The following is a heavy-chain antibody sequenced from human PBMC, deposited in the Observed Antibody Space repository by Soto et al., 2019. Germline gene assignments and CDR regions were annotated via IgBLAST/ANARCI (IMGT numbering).Heavy chain of an antibody. J-gene: IGHJ3*02. D-gene: IGHD2-2*01. CDR1: GFTFSGSA. CDR2: IRSKANSYAT. CDR3: TRLDDCSSTSCYDAFDI. Sequence: GGSLRLSCAASGFTFSGSAMHWVRQASGKGLEWVGRIRSKANSYATAYAASVKGRFTISRDDSKNTAYLQMNSLKTEDTAVYYCTRLDDCSSTSCYDAFDIWGQGTMVTVSS. V-gene: IGHV3-73*01.